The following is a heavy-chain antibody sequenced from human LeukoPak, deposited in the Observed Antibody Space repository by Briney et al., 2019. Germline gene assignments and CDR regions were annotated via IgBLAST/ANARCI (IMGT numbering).Heavy chain of an antibody. J-gene: IGHJ3*02. CDR3: AKDITGSSDGSDI. CDR2: TSWNSGSI. CDR1: GFTFDDYA. V-gene: IGHV3-9*01. Sequence: PGRSLRLSCAASGFTFDDYAMHWVRQAPGKGLEWVSGTSWNSGSIGYADSVKGRFTISRDNVKNSLFLQMNSLRAEDTALYYCAKDITGSSDGSDIWGQGTMVTVSS. D-gene: IGHD3-10*01.